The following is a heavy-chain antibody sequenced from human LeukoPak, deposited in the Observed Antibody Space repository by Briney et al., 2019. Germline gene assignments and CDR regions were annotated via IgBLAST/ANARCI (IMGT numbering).Heavy chain of an antibody. CDR2: INPNSGGT. Sequence: ASVKVSCKASGYTFTGYYMHWVRQAPGQGLEWMGWINPNSGGTNYAQKFQGRVTMTRDTSISTAYMELSRLRSDDTAVYYCARGGQTIYYYYYYYMDVWGKGTTVTVSS. J-gene: IGHJ6*03. CDR3: ARGGQTIYYYYYYYMDV. D-gene: IGHD3-3*01. V-gene: IGHV1-2*02. CDR1: GYTFTGYY.